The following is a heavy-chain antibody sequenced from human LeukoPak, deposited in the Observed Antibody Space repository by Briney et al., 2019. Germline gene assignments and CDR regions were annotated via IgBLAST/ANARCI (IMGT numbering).Heavy chain of an antibody. J-gene: IGHJ4*02. CDR3: ARVSRHPQSCGGDCYVFDY. Sequence: SETLSLTCTVSGGSISSHYWSWIRQPPGKGLEWIGYIYYSGSTNYNPSLKSRVTISVDTSKNQFSLKLSSVTAADTAVYYCARVSRHPQSCGGDCYVFDYWGQGTLVTVSS. CDR1: GGSISSHY. D-gene: IGHD2-21*02. CDR2: IYYSGST. V-gene: IGHV4-59*11.